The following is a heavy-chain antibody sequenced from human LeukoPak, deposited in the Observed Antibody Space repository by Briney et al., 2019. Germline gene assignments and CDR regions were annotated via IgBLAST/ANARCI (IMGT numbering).Heavy chain of an antibody. CDR1: GYTFTGYY. CDR2: INPNSGGT. J-gene: IGHJ6*03. D-gene: IGHD5-12*01. CDR3: ARVRGSYYYYMDV. V-gene: IGHV1-2*02. Sequence: ASVKVSCKASGYTFTGYYMHWVRQAPGQGLEGMGWINPNSGGTNYAQKFQGRVTMTRDTSISTAYMELSRLRSDDTAVYYCARVRGSYYYYMDVWGKGTTVTVSS.